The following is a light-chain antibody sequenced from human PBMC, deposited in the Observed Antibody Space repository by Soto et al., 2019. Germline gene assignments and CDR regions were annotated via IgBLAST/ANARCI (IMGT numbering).Light chain of an antibody. CDR1: QGISSH. Sequence: DIQMTQSPSSLSASVGDRVTITCRASQGISSHLAWDQQKLGKVPKLLIYAASTLQSRVPSRFSSSGSGTDFTITISMQQPEEVATYYCQKYDSAPHTFGQGTQMEIK. CDR2: AAS. V-gene: IGKV1-27*01. J-gene: IGKJ2*01. CDR3: QKYDSAPHT.